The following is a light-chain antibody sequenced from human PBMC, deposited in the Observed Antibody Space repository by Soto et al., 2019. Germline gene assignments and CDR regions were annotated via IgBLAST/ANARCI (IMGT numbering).Light chain of an antibody. CDR1: SSDVGLYDY. Sequence: QSVLTQPASVSGSPGQSITISCTGTSSDVGLYDYVSWYQQHPGKAPQLMIYAVSNRPSGVSNRFSASKSGNTASLFISGLQAEDEANYYCTPYTTHSPYVCASETKVTGL. J-gene: IGLJ1*01. V-gene: IGLV2-14*01. CDR3: TPYTTHSPYV. CDR2: AVS.